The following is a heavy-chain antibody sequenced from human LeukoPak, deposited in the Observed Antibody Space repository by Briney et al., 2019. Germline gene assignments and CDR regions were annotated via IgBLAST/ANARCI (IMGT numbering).Heavy chain of an antibody. D-gene: IGHD4-11*01. J-gene: IGHJ4*02. CDR3: IRDFYSNYGVDFDS. Sequence: GGSLRLSCAASGFTFSSYSMNWVRQAPGKGLEWVSSISSSSSYIYYADSVKGRFTISRDNAKNSLYLQMNSLKTEDTAVYFCIRDFYSNYGVDFDSWGQGTLVTVSS. CDR2: ISSSSSYI. V-gene: IGHV3-21*03. CDR1: GFTFSSYS.